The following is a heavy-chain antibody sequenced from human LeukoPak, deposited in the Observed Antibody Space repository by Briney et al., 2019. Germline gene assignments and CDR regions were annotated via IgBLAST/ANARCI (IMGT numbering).Heavy chain of an antibody. Sequence: PSETLSLTCAVYGGSFSGYYWSWIRQPPGKGLEWIGEINHSGSTNYNPSLKSRVTISVDTSKNQFSLKLSSVTAADTAVYYCARGYVRPDYVWGSYRRMYYFDYWGQGTLVTVSS. CDR3: ARGYVRPDYVWGSYRRMYYFDY. D-gene: IGHD3-16*02. CDR2: INHSGST. J-gene: IGHJ4*02. CDR1: GGSFSGYY. V-gene: IGHV4-34*01.